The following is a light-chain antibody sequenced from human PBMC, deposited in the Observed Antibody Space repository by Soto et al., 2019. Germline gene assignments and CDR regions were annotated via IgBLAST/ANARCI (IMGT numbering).Light chain of an antibody. J-gene: IGKJ1*01. CDR3: QQYNSDSWT. Sequence: DIQMTQSPSTLSASVGDRVSITCRASQGISSWLAWYQQKPGKAPKLLIYKASSLESGVQSRFSGSRSGTEFTLTISSLQPDDFATYYCQQYNSDSWTFGQGTKVDTK. V-gene: IGKV1-5*03. CDR1: QGISSW. CDR2: KAS.